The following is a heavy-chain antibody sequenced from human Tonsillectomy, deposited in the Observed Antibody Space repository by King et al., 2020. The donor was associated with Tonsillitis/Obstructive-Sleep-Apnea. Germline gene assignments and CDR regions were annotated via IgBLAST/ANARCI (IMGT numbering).Heavy chain of an antibody. CDR1: GFTFSTYA. CDR3: ARVCIYDSSGYADAFDI. J-gene: IGHJ3*02. Sequence: VQLVESGGGVVQPGRSLRLSCVASGFTFSTYAIHWVRQAPGKGLEWVAVISYDGTNKYYADSVKGRFTISRDNSKNTLDLQMNSLRAEDTAVYYCARVCIYDSSGYADAFDIWGEGTMVPVSS. CDR2: ISYDGTNK. D-gene: IGHD3-22*01. V-gene: IGHV3-30*04.